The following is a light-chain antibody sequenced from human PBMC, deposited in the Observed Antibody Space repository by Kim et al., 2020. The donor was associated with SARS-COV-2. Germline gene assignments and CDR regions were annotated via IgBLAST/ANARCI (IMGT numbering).Light chain of an antibody. V-gene: IGKV1-5*03. CDR3: QQYNGHHT. J-gene: IGKJ2*01. CDR2: EAS. Sequence: DIQMTQSPSTLSASVGDRVTITCRASQSVSRWLAWYQQKPGTAPKLLISEASRLEGGVPSRFSGSGSGTEFTLAISSLQPDDSATYYYQQYNGHHTFGQGTKLEIK. CDR1: QSVSRW.